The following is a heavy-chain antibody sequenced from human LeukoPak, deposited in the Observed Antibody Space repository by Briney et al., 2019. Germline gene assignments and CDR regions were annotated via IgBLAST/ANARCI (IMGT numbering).Heavy chain of an antibody. J-gene: IGHJ4*02. Sequence: ASGKVSCTVSGSTVTELSMHWGRQAPGKGLEWMGGLDTEDGETIYAQKFQGRVTMTEDTSTDTAYMELSSLRSEDTAVYYCATKRFLEWLLRGSSFDYWGQGTLVTVSS. D-gene: IGHD3-3*01. V-gene: IGHV1-24*01. CDR1: GSTVTELS. CDR3: ATKRFLEWLLRGSSFDY. CDR2: LDTEDGET.